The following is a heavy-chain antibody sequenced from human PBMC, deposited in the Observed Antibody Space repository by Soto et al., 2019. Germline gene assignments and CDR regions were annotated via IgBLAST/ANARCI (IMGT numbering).Heavy chain of an antibody. CDR3: AKVGNYYDSSGPEG. CDR2: ISYDGSNK. CDR1: GFTFSSYG. V-gene: IGHV3-30*18. D-gene: IGHD3-22*01. Sequence: QVQLVESGGGVVQPGRSLRLSCAASGFTFSSYGMHWVRQAPGKGLEWVAVISYDGSNKYYADSVKGRFTISRDNSKNTLYLQMNSLRAEDTAVYYCAKVGNYYDSSGPEGWGQGTLVTVSS. J-gene: IGHJ4*02.